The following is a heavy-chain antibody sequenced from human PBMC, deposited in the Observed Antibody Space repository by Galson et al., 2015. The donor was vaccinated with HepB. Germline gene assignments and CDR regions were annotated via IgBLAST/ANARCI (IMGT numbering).Heavy chain of an antibody. V-gene: IGHV3-30*04. Sequence: SLRLSCAASGFTFSSYAMHWVRQAPGKGLEWVAVISYDGSNKYYADSVKGRFTISRDNSKNTLYLQMNSLRAEDTAVYYCARSIAAPSWIFYYYYGMDVWGQGTTVTVSS. CDR2: ISYDGSNK. J-gene: IGHJ6*02. CDR3: ARSIAAPSWIFYYYYGMDV. D-gene: IGHD6-6*01. CDR1: GFTFSSYA.